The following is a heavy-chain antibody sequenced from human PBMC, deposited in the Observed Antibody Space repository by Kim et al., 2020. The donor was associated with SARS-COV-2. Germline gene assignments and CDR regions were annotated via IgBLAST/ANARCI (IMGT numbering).Heavy chain of an antibody. V-gene: IGHV3-53*01. Sequence: GGSLRLSCAVSGFIVSDKHMSWVRQAPGKGLEWVSVIYSGGTTYYAASVKGRFTISRDSSKNTLYLQMSSLRAEDTAIYYCAGDSGSGYFRNYYYYYGLDVWGQGTTVSVSS. CDR2: IYSGGTT. J-gene: IGHJ6*02. CDR1: GFIVSDKH. D-gene: IGHD5-12*01. CDR3: AGDSGSGYFRNYYYYYGLDV.